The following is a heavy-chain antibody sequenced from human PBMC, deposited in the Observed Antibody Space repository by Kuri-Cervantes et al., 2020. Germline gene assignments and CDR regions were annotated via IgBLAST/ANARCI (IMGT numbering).Heavy chain of an antibody. V-gene: IGHV3-13*01. CDR1: GFTFSSYD. Sequence: GGSLRLSCAASGFTFSSYDMHWVRQATGKGLEWVSAIGTAGDTYYPGSVKGRFTISRDNSKNTLYLQMNSLRAEDTAVYYCAKDRGHPGIAVAGPIYYFDYWGQGTLVTVSS. D-gene: IGHD6-19*01. J-gene: IGHJ4*02. CDR2: IGTAGDT. CDR3: AKDRGHPGIAVAGPIYYFDY.